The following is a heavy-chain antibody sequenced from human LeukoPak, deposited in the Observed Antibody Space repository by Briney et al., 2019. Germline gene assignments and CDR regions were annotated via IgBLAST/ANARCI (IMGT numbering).Heavy chain of an antibody. CDR3: ARLGYCSSTSCYNFDY. Sequence: PSETLSLTCTVSGGSISSYYWSWIRQPPGKGLEWIGYIYYSGSTNYNPSLKSRVTISVDTSKNQFSLKLSSVTAADTAVYYCARLGYCSSTSCYNFDYWGQGTLVTVSS. J-gene: IGHJ4*02. CDR1: GGSISSYY. CDR2: IYYSGST. V-gene: IGHV4-59*01. D-gene: IGHD2-2*01.